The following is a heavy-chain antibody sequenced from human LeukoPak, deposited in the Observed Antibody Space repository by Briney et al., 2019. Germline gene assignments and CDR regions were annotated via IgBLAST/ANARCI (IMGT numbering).Heavy chain of an antibody. CDR3: AKGHYFDSNGYVYYFDS. Sequence: PGGSLRLSCAASGFTFSNYAMAWVRQAPGKGLEWVSAISGTGAVPYYADSVKGRFIISRDNSKNTLSLQMNSLRVDDTGLYYCAKGHYFDSNGYVYYFDSWGQGTLVTVSS. CDR1: GFTFSNYA. J-gene: IGHJ4*02. D-gene: IGHD3-22*01. V-gene: IGHV3-23*01. CDR2: ISGTGAVP.